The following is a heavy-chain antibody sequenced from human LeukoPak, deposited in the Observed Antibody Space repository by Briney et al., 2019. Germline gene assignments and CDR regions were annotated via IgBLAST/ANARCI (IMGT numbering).Heavy chain of an antibody. J-gene: IGHJ3*02. CDR3: TRSRAYYYDSSGYSVNAFDI. CDR2: IRSKSNSYAT. D-gene: IGHD3-22*01. V-gene: IGHV3-73*01. Sequence: PGGSLRLSCAASGFTFCGSAMRWVRQASGKGLEWVGRIRSKSNSYATAYAASVKGRFTISRDDSKNTAYLQMNSLKTEDTAVYYCTRSRAYYYDSSGYSVNAFDIWGQGTMVTVSS. CDR1: GFTFCGSA.